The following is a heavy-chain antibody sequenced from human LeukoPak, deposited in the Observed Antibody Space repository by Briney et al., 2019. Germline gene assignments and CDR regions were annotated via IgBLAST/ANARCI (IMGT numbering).Heavy chain of an antibody. CDR2: TYTSGST. D-gene: IGHD3-22*01. J-gene: IGHJ4*02. Sequence: SETLSLTCTVSGGSISSYYWSWIRQPAGKGLEWIGRTYTSGSTSYNPSLKSRVTMSVDTSKNQFSLKLSSVTAADTAVYYCAREGYPNYYDSSGYSSVVDYWGQGTLVTVSS. CDR3: AREGYPNYYDSSGYSSVVDY. V-gene: IGHV4-4*07. CDR1: GGSISSYY.